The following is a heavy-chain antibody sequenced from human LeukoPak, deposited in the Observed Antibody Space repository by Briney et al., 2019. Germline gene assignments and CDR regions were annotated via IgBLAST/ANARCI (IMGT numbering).Heavy chain of an antibody. CDR1: GFTFRRYW. CDR2: INSEGSTT. D-gene: IGHD3-9*01. CDR3: ARDYARYYMDV. J-gene: IGHJ6*03. Sequence: SLRLSYVASGFTFRRYWIHWVRQAPGKGLVWVSRINSEGSTTSYADSVKGRFTISRDNAKNTLYLQMNSLRADDTAVYYCARDYARYYMDVWGKGTTVTVSS. V-gene: IGHV3-74*01.